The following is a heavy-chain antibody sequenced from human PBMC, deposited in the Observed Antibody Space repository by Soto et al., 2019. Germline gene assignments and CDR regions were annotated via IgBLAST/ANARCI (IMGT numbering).Heavy chain of an antibody. CDR3: ARAQGCMDG. J-gene: IGHJ6*02. CDR2: TYYRSKWYN. CDR1: GDSVSSQSAS. V-gene: IGHV6-1*01. Sequence: SRSFLLTCAISGDSVSSQSASWSWIRPSPSRGLEWLGRTYYRSKWYNEYAISVKGRITINPDTSKNHFSLQLSSVTPEDTAVYYCARAQGCMDGWGQAITVTFSS.